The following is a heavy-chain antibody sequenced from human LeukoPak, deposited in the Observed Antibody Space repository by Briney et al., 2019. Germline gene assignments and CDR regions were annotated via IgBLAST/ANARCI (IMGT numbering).Heavy chain of an antibody. CDR2: INPSGGST. CDR1: GYTFTSYY. CDR3: ARGAMTTVTTGYYYMDV. D-gene: IGHD4-17*01. J-gene: IGHJ6*03. V-gene: IGHV1-46*01. Sequence: ASVKVSCKASGYTFTSYYMHWVRQAPGQGLEWMGIINPSGGSTSYAQKFQGRVTITRNISISTAYMELSSLRSEDTAVYYCARGAMTTVTTGYYYMDVWGKGTTVTVSS.